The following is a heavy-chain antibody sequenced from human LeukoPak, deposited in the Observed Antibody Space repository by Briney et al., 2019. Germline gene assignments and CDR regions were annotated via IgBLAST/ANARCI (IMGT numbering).Heavy chain of an antibody. CDR2: ISAYNGNT. CDR3: ARDIPADMITFGGVIAGDAFDI. Sequence: ASVKVSCKASGYTFTSYGISWVRQAPGQGLEWMGWISAYNGNTNYAQKLQGRVTMTTDTSTSTAYMELRSLRSDDTAVYYCARDIPADMITFGGVIAGDAFDIWGQGTMVTVSS. D-gene: IGHD3-16*02. V-gene: IGHV1-18*01. J-gene: IGHJ3*02. CDR1: GYTFTSYG.